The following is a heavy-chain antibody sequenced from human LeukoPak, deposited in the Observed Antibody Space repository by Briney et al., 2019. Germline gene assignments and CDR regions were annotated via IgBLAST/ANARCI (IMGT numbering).Heavy chain of an antibody. D-gene: IGHD5-18*01. Sequence: AGGSLRLSCAASGFTFSSYAMSWVRQAPGKGLEWVSAISGSGGSTYYADSVKGRFTISRDNSKNTLYLQMNSLRAEDTAVYYCAKMGYGPTLNFDYWGQGTLVTVSS. V-gene: IGHV3-23*01. CDR2: ISGSGGST. J-gene: IGHJ4*02. CDR3: AKMGYGPTLNFDY. CDR1: GFTFSSYA.